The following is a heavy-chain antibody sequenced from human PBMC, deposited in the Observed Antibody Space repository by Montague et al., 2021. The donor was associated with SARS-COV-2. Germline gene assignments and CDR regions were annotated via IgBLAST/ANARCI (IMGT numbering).Heavy chain of an antibody. Sequence: SLRLSCAASGFNFGVYEMNWVRQTPGKGLERVSYINGGSSVMYYADSVMGRFTISRDTAESSLYLQMNSLRAEDTAVYYCAPAVPVADDSWGQGTLVTVSS. CDR2: INGGSSVM. D-gene: IGHD2-2*01. V-gene: IGHV3-48*03. CDR1: GFNFGVYE. J-gene: IGHJ5*02. CDR3: APAVPVADDS.